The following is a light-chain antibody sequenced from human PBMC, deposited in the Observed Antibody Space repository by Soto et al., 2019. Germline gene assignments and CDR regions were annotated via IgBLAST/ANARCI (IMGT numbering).Light chain of an antibody. CDR1: SSDVGGYNY. Sequence: QSVLTQPASVSGSPGQSITISCTGTSSDVGGYNYVSWYQQHPGKAPKLMIYDVSNRPSGVSNRFSGSKSGNTASLTISGLQAEDEADYYCSSSTSSSTPVFGTGTKVTV. J-gene: IGLJ1*01. CDR3: SSSTSSSTPV. V-gene: IGLV2-14*01. CDR2: DVS.